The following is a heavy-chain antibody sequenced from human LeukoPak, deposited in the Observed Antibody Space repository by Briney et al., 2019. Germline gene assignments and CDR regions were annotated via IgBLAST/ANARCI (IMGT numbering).Heavy chain of an antibody. Sequence: SETLSLTCAVYGGSFSGYYWGWIRQPPGKGLEWIGEINHSGSTNYNPSLKSRATISVDTSKNQFSLKLSSVTAADTAVYYCASSKYGFDYWGQGTLVTVSS. J-gene: IGHJ4*02. D-gene: IGHD2/OR15-2a*01. CDR2: INHSGST. CDR3: ASSKYGFDY. V-gene: IGHV4-34*01. CDR1: GGSFSGYY.